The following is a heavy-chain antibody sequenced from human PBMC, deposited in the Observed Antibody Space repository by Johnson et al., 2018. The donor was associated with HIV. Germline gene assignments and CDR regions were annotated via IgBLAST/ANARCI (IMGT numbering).Heavy chain of an antibody. CDR3: AREEGNYILTRGDAFDI. CDR1: GFTFSSYA. V-gene: IGHV3-23*04. J-gene: IGHJ3*02. CDR2: ISGSGGST. Sequence: VQLVESGGGLVQPGGSLRLSCAASGFTFSSYAMSWVRPAPGKGLEWVSAISGSGGSTYHADSVKGRFTISRDNSKNTVYLQMNSLSAEDTAVYYCAREEGNYILTRGDAFDIWGQGTMVTVSS. D-gene: IGHD3-9*01.